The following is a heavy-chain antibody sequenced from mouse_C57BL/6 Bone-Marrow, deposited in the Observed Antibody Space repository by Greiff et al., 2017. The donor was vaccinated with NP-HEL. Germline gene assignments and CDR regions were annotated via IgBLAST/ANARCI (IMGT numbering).Heavy chain of an antibody. D-gene: IGHD1-1*01. CDR1: GYAFRSYW. CDR2: ISPGDGVT. V-gene: IGHV1-80*01. CDR3: ARWYYGSRDYAMDY. J-gene: IGHJ4*01. Sequence: QVQLQQSGAELVKPGASVKISCKASGYAFRSYWMNWVKQRPGKGLAWIGHISPGDGVTNYNGKFKGQATLTADKSSRTAYMQLSSLTSEGSAVYFCARWYYGSRDYAMDYWGQGTSVTVSS.